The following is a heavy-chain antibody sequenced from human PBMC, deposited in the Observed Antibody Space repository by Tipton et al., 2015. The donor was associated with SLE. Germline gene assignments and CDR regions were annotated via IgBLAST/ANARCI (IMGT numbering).Heavy chain of an antibody. Sequence: TLSLTCTVSGGSISSYYWSWIRQPPGKGMEWIGEVNHSGSTNYNPSLKSRVTISVDTSNNQFSLKLSSVTAADTALYYCASSRGYCIAGSCYDYYMDVWGKGTTVTVA. CDR3: ASSRGYCIAGSCYDYYMDV. J-gene: IGHJ6*03. D-gene: IGHD2-15*01. CDR2: VNHSGST. CDR1: GGSISSYY. V-gene: IGHV4-34*01.